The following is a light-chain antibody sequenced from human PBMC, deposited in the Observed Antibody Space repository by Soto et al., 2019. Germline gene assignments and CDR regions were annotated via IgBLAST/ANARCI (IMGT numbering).Light chain of an antibody. Sequence: EIQMTQSPSSLSASVGDRVTITCRASQGISNYLAWYQQKPGKVPKLLIYGASTLQSGVPSRLSGSGSGTDFTLIINRLQPEDVATYYCQKYDSAPWTCGQGTKVEI. CDR1: QGISNY. V-gene: IGKV1-27*01. CDR2: GAS. CDR3: QKYDSAPWT. J-gene: IGKJ1*01.